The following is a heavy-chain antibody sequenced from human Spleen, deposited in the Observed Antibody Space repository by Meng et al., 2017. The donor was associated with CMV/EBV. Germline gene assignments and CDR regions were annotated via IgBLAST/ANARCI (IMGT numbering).Heavy chain of an antibody. J-gene: IGHJ4*02. D-gene: IGHD1-14*01. CDR1: GFTFGDSA. V-gene: IGHV3-49*04. CDR3: TSSRPDLSADY. CDR2: IRRKAHGGTA. Sequence: GESLKISCIASGFTFGDSAMTWVRQAPGKGLEWVGFIRRKAHGGTAEYAASVKGRFVISRDDSKGIAYLQMNSLRTEDTAVYYCTSSRPDLSADYWGLGRLVTVSS.